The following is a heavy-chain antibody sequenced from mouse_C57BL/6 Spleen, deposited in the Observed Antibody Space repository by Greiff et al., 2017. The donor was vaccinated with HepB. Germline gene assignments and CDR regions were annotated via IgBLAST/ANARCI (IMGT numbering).Heavy chain of an antibody. D-gene: IGHD1-1*01. CDR3: ARHYGSSFYAMDY. CDR1: GYTFTDYN. V-gene: IGHV1-22*01. J-gene: IGHJ4*01. CDR2: INPNNGGT. Sequence: EVQLQQSGPELVKLGASVKMSCKASGYTFTDYNMHWVKQSHGKSLEWIGYINPNNGGTSYNQKFKGKATLTVNKSSSTAYMELRSLTSEDSAVYYCARHYGSSFYAMDYWGQGTSVTVSS.